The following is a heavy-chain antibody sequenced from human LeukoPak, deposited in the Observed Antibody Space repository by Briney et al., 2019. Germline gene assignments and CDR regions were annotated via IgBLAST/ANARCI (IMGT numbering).Heavy chain of an antibody. V-gene: IGHV4-59*01. J-gene: IGHJ4*02. CDR2: IYYSGST. CDR3: ARGMQARLDYFDY. Sequence: SETLSLTCAVYGGSFSDYYWSWIRQPPGKGLEWIGYIYYSGSTSYNPSLKSRVTISVDTSKNQFSLKLSSVTAADTAVYYCARGMQARLDYFDYWGQGTLVTVSS. CDR1: GGSFSDYY. D-gene: IGHD4-11*01.